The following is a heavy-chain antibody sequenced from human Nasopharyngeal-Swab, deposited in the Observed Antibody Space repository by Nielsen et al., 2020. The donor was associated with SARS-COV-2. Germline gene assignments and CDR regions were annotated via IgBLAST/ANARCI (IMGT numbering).Heavy chain of an antibody. CDR3: ARDRNGFIYYYYGMDV. D-gene: IGHD3-3*01. CDR2: IKQDGSEK. Sequence: GESLKISCAASGFTFSSYWMSWVRQAPGKGLEWVANIKQDGSEKYYVDSVKGRFTISRDNAKNSLYLQMNSLRAGDTAVYYCARDRNGFIYYYYGMDVWGQGTTVTVSS. J-gene: IGHJ6*02. CDR1: GFTFSSYW. V-gene: IGHV3-7*01.